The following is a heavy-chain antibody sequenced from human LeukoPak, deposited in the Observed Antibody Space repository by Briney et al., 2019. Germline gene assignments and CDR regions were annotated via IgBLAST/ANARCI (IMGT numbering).Heavy chain of an antibody. D-gene: IGHD7-27*01. V-gene: IGHV3-30-3*01. CDR3: ATIGDRRTGELYRIDY. J-gene: IGHJ4*02. CDR1: GFTFSNYA. Sequence: GRSLRLSCAASGFTFSNYAMHWVRQAPGKGLEWVAVVSYDGSNKYYADSVKGRFTISRDNSKNTLYLQMNSPRAEDAAIYYCATIGDRRTGELYRIDYWGQGTLVTVSS. CDR2: VSYDGSNK.